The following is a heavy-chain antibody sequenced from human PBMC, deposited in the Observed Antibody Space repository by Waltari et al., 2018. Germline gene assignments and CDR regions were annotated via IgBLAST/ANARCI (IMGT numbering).Heavy chain of an antibody. CDR3: ARETYEKDTYHVAY. V-gene: IGHV1-46*01. Sequence: QVQLVQSGAELKRPGASVRVSCKASGYIFPAYHIHWVRQAPGKGLEWKGIKNPRGGRTSDAQKFKGRVSMTRDTSTSTVDMELSSLRSEDTAVYYCARETYEKDTYHVAYWGQGTLVTVSS. CDR1: GYIFPAYH. D-gene: IGHD2-15*01. J-gene: IGHJ4*02. CDR2: KNPRGGRT.